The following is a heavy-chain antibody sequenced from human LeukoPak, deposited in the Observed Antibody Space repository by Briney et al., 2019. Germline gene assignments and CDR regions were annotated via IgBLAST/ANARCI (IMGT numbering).Heavy chain of an antibody. CDR2: IYYSGST. J-gene: IGHJ5*02. CDR3: ARGVSWFEGGWFDP. D-gene: IGHD3-10*01. V-gene: IGHV4-39*07. CDR1: GGSFSSSDYY. Sequence: PSETLSLTCTVSGGSFSSSDYYWGWIRQPPGKGLAWIGSIYYSGSTYYNPSLKSRVTISVDTSKNQFSLKLSSVTAADTAVYNCARGVSWFEGGWFDPWGQGTLVTVSS.